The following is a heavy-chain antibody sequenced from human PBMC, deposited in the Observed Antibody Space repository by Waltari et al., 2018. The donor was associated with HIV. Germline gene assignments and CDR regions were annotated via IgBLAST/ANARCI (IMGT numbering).Heavy chain of an antibody. D-gene: IGHD2-21*02. CDR2: ISKAGTKK. CDR3: ARGIYCGSDCYSGLDS. V-gene: IGHV3-30-3*01. J-gene: IGHJ4*02. Sequence: QVQLVEYGGGVVQPGRSLRLSFAASGPLVSDYTMHWVRQATGKGLEWVAVISKAGTKKYYADSVKGRFTISRDNSNNALYLQMNSLTVEDTAVYYCARGIYCGSDCYSGLDSWGQGSLVTVSS. CDR1: GPLVSDYT.